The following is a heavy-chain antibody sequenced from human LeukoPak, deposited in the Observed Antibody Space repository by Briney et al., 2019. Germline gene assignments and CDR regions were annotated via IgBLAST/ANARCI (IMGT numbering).Heavy chain of an antibody. Sequence: PGRSLRLSCAASGFTFSSYEMNWVRQAPGKGLEWVSYISSSGSTIYYADSVKGRFTISRDNAKNSLYLQMNSLRAEDTAVYYCARYCSGGSCYGHDAFDIWGQGTMVTVSS. J-gene: IGHJ3*02. D-gene: IGHD2-15*01. CDR1: GFTFSSYE. CDR2: ISSSGSTI. CDR3: ARYCSGGSCYGHDAFDI. V-gene: IGHV3-48*03.